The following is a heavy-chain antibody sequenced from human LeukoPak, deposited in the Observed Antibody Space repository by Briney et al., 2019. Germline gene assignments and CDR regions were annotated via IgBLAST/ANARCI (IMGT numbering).Heavy chain of an antibody. V-gene: IGHV3-23*01. Sequence: PGGSLRLSCAASGFTFSNYAIHWVRQAPGKGLEWVSAISGSGGSTYYADSVKGRFTISRDNSKNTLYLQMNSLRAEDTAVYYCAKDAIAVADYYFDYWGQGTLVTVSS. J-gene: IGHJ4*02. D-gene: IGHD6-19*01. CDR1: GFTFSNYA. CDR2: ISGSGGST. CDR3: AKDAIAVADYYFDY.